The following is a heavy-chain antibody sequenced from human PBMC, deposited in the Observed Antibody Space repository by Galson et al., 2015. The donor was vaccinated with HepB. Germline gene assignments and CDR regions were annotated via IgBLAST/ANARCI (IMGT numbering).Heavy chain of an antibody. CDR2: ISGSSRST. Sequence: SLRLSCAASGFSFSDFAMSWVRQPPGKGLEWVSAISGSSRSTYYAASVKGRFTVSRDNSRNTLFLQMDSLRAADTAVYYCARRVQRRLGEESTDYYFYYGMDVWGQGTTVTVSS. CDR3: ARRVQRRLGEESTDYYFYYGMDV. V-gene: IGHV3-23*01. D-gene: IGHD3-10*01. CDR1: GFSFSDFA. J-gene: IGHJ6*02.